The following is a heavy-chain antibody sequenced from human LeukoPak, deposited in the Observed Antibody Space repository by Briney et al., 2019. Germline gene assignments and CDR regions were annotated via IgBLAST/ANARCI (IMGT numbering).Heavy chain of an antibody. CDR3: ASSRWYYYFDS. V-gene: IGHV4-59*05. D-gene: IGHD2-15*01. CDR2: IYYSGST. J-gene: IGHJ4*02. Sequence: PGGSLRLSCAASGFTFSNAWMSWVRQAPGKGLEWIATIYYSGSTYYNPSLKSRVTISVDTSKNQFSLKVSSVSAPDTAVYYCASSRWYYYFDSWGRGTLVTVSS. CDR1: GFTFSNAW.